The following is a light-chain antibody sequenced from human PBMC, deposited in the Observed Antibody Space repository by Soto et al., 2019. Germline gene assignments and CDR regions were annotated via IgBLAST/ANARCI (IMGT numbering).Light chain of an antibody. CDR2: WAS. CDR3: QQYFSVPVT. Sequence: DIVMTQSPDSLAVSLGEKATITCKSSQSVFYTSTGQNHLXWYQQKPGQPPNLLFYWASTRESGVPDRFSXXXSXXXXXXTISSLQAEDAAVYYCQQYFSVPVTFGGGTKLEIK. CDR1: QSVFYTSTGQNH. J-gene: IGKJ4*01. V-gene: IGKV4-1*01.